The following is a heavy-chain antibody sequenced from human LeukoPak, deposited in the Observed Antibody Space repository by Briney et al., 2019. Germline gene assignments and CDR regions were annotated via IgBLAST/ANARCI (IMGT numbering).Heavy chain of an antibody. Sequence: SETLSLTCTVSGGSISSSSYYWGWIRQPPGKGLEWIGGIYYSGSTYYNPSLKSRVTISVDTSKNQFSLKLSSVTAADTAVYYCARTGSGYGSGSYPLFDYWGQGTLVTVSS. CDR1: GGSISSSSYY. V-gene: IGHV4-39*07. J-gene: IGHJ4*02. D-gene: IGHD3-10*01. CDR3: ARTGSGYGSGSYPLFDY. CDR2: IYYSGST.